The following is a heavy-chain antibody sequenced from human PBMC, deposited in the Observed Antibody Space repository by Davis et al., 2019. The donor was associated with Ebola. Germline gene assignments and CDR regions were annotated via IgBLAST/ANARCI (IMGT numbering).Heavy chain of an antibody. Sequence: GESLKISCAASGFIVSDKYMSWVRQAPGKGLEWVSVTYSDGRTHYADSVKGRFTISSDNSKHTLYLKMNSLRAEDTAVYYCVRDPALVVTGGGWFFGLWGRGTLVTVSS. CDR3: VRDPALVVTGGGWFFGL. CDR1: GFIVSDKY. CDR2: TYSDGRT. V-gene: IGHV3-53*01. J-gene: IGHJ2*01. D-gene: IGHD2-21*02.